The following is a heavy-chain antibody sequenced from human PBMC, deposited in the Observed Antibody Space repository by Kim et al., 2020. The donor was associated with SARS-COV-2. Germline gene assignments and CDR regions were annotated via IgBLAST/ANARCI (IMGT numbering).Heavy chain of an antibody. J-gene: IGHJ6*02. V-gene: IGHV4-59*01. Sequence: SETLSLTCTVSGGSINTFFWSWIRQSPGKGLEWIGHIRGTGETNYNPSLKSRVTISVDTSKNHFSLKLSSVTAADTAVYYCSSSGVRYYGMYVWGQGTTV. CDR1: GGSINTFF. CDR3: SSSGVRYYGMYV. D-gene: IGHD2-15*01. CDR2: IRGTGET.